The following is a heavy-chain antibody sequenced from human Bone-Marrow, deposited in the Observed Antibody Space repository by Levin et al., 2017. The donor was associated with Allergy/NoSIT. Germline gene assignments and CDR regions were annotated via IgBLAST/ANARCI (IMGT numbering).Heavy chain of an antibody. CDR3: AKRGFDDCSGTSCYSLNY. CDR2: IYPGDSDA. J-gene: IGHJ4*02. Sequence: KVSCKGSGYSFTSYWIGWVRQMPGKGLEWMGIIYPGDSDATYSPSFQGQVTMSVDKSISTAYLQWSSLKASDTAMYYCAKRGFDDCSGTSCYSLNYWGQGTVVTVSS. CDR1: GYSFTSYW. V-gene: IGHV5-51*01. D-gene: IGHD2-15*01.